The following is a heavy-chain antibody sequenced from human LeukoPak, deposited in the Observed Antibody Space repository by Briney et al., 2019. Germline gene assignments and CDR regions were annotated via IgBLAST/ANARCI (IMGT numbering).Heavy chain of an antibody. CDR3: ARGDILTGYCPDY. J-gene: IGHJ4*02. V-gene: IGHV4-31*03. CDR1: GGSISSGGYY. Sequence: SETLSLTCTVSGGSISSGGYYWSWIRQHPGKGLEWIGYIYYSGSTYYNPSLKSRVTISVDTSKNQFSLKLSSVTAADTAVYYCARGDILTGYCPDYWGQGTLVTVSS. CDR2: IYYSGST. D-gene: IGHD3-9*01.